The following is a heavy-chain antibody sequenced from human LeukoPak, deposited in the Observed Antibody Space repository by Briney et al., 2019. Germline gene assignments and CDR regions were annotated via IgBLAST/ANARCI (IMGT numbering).Heavy chain of an antibody. V-gene: IGHV3-74*01. Sequence: GGSLRLSCAASGFTFSSYWMHWVRQAPGKGLVWVSRINSDGSSTSYADSVKGRFTISRDNAKNTLYLQMNGLRAEDTAIYYCSKAMTASTYYFDSWGQGTLVTVSS. CDR3: SKAMTASTYYFDS. J-gene: IGHJ4*02. CDR2: INSDGSST. CDR1: GFTFSSYW. D-gene: IGHD2-21*02.